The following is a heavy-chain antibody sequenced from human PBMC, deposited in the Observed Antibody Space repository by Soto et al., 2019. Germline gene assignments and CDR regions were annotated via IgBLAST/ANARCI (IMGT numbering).Heavy chain of an antibody. V-gene: IGHV3-30*03. CDR3: AIDYGDYAGYLDY. D-gene: IGHD4-17*01. Sequence: QVQLVESGGGVGQPGRSLRLSCAASTFTFSNFGMNWVRWAPGKGLEWVAVISFDGSKKYYAASVKGRFTISRDNSKNTLYLERNSLRPEDTAFYYCAIDYGDYAGYLDYWGRGTQVTVSS. J-gene: IGHJ4*02. CDR2: ISFDGSKK. CDR1: TFTFSNFG.